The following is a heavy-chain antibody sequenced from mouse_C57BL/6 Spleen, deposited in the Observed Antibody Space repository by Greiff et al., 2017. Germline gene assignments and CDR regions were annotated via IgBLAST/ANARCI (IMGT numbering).Heavy chain of an antibody. CDR3: ARGPYYSYYYAMDY. Sequence: EVKLVESGGGLVQSGRSLRLSCATSGFTFSDFYMEWVRQAPGKGLEWIAASRNKANDYTTEYSASVKGRFIVSRDTSQSILYLQMNALRAEDTAIYYCARGPYYSYYYAMDYWGQGTSVTVSS. CDR1: GFTFSDFY. D-gene: IGHD2-12*01. CDR2: SRNKANDYTT. J-gene: IGHJ4*01. V-gene: IGHV7-1*01.